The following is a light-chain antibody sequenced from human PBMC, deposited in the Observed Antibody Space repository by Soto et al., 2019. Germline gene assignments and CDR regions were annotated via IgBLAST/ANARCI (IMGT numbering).Light chain of an antibody. J-gene: IGKJ5*01. CDR1: QSVSSY. CDR2: DAS. CDR3: QQRINWPVT. V-gene: IGKV3-11*01. Sequence: EIVLTQSPATLSLSPGERATLSCRASQSVSSYLAWYQHKPGQAPRLLIYDASNRSNGIPARFSGWVSGTDFTITISHLDPEDFAVYYCQQRINWPVTFGQGTRLEIK.